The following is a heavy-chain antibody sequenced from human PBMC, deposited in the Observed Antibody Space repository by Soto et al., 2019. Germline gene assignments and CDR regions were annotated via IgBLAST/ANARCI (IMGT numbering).Heavy chain of an antibody. V-gene: IGHV3-74*01. CDR3: TRNYFNFWSGGDGLDV. Sequence: EVQLVESGGGLVQPGGSLRLSCAASGFTFGSYWMHWVRQAPGKGLVWVSCINVDGSNTRYADSVKGQFTISRDNAMNTLYLHMNSLRAEDTALYYCTRNYFNFWSGGDGLDVWGQGTTVAVSS. J-gene: IGHJ6*02. D-gene: IGHD3-3*01. CDR1: GFTFGSYW. CDR2: INVDGSNT.